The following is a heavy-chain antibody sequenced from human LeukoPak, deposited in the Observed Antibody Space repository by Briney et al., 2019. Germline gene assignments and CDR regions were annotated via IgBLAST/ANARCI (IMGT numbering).Heavy chain of an antibody. Sequence: SETLSLTCTVSGGSISSYYWSWIRQPPGKELEWIGYIFHSGSTNYNPSLKSRVTISVDTSKNQFSLKVSSVTAADTAVYYCARRYYDSSGYYYFDYWGQGTLVTVSS. D-gene: IGHD3-22*01. CDR3: ARRYYDSSGYYYFDY. V-gene: IGHV4-59*01. J-gene: IGHJ4*02. CDR1: GGSISSYY. CDR2: IFHSGST.